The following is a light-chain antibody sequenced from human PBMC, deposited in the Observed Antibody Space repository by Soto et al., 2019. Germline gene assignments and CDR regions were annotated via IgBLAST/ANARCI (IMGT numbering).Light chain of an antibody. CDR1: SSNIGTNY. CDR2: CND. J-gene: IGLJ3*02. V-gene: IGLV1-47*02. Sequence: QSVLTQPPSASGTPGQRVTISCSGSSSNIGTNYVYWYKQLPGTAPKLLIYCNDQRPSGVPDRLSGSKSGTSASLAISGLRSEDEADYYCSSYTTTITVFGGGTKLTVL. CDR3: SSYTTTITV.